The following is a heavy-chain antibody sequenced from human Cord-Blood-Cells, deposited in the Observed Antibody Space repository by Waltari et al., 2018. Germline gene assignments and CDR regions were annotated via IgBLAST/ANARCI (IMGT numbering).Heavy chain of an antibody. D-gene: IGHD1-26*01. J-gene: IGHJ4*02. V-gene: IGHV3-15*01. CDR2: IKSKTYGGTT. CDR3: TTDWEVGARIFDY. Sequence: EVQLVESGGGLVKPGGSLRLSCAASGFTFSHAWMSWVRQAPGKGLEWVGRIKSKTYGGTTDYAAPVKGRFTISRDDSKNTLYLQMNSLKTEDTAVYYCTTDWEVGARIFDYWGQGTLVTVSS. CDR1: GFTFSHAW.